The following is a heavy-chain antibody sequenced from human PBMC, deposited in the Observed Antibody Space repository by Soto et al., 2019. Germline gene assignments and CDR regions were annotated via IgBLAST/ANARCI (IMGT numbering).Heavy chain of an antibody. V-gene: IGHV4-59*01. CDR3: ARSIMVRGVNDAFDI. CDR2: IYYSGST. J-gene: IGHJ3*02. CDR1: GGSISSYY. D-gene: IGHD3-10*01. Sequence: SETLSLTCTVSGGSISSYYWSWIRQPPGKGLEWIGYIYYSGSTNYNPSLKSRVTISVDTSKNQFSLKLSSVTAADTAVYYCARSIMVRGVNDAFDIWGQGTMVTVSS.